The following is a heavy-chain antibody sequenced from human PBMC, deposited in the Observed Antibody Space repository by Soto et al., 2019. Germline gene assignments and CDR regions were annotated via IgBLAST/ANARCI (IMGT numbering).Heavy chain of an antibody. CDR1: GFTFSSYG. V-gene: IGHV3-30*18. CDR2: ISYDGSNK. J-gene: IGHJ4*02. CDR3: AKEPSIVGGTPLDY. Sequence: GGSLRLSCAASGFTFSSYGMHWVRQAPGKGLEWVAVISYDGSNKYYADSVKGRFTISRDNSKNTLYLQMTSLRAEDTAVYYCAKEPSIVGGTPLDYWGQGTLVTVSS. D-gene: IGHD1-26*01.